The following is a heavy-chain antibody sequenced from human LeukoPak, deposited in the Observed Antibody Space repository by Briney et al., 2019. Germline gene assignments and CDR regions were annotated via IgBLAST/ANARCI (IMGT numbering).Heavy chain of an antibody. V-gene: IGHV3-64*01. CDR2: ISSNGGST. CDR3: ARDLRLKELAYCGGDCLDY. CDR1: GFTFSNYA. D-gene: IGHD2-21*02. J-gene: IGHJ4*02. Sequence: GGSLTPSCAASGFTFSNYAMHCVRQAPGKGLVYVSAISSNGGSTYYAISVKGRFTISRDNSKNTLYLQMGSLRAEDMAVYYCARDLRLKELAYCGGDCLDYWGQGTLVTVSS.